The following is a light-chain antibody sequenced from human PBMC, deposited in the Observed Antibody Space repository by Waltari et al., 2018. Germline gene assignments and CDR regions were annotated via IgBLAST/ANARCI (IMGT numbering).Light chain of an antibody. CDR3: QQYGSSPPMYT. CDR2: GAV. CDR1: QSVSSSC. J-gene: IGKJ2*01. V-gene: IGKV3-20*01. Sequence: EIVLTQSPGTLSLSPGERATPSCRASQSVSSSCLAWYQPKPGQAPRLLILGAVSGATGMPDGFSGSGFGTDFTLTISRREPEDFAVYYCQQYGSSPPMYTFGQGTKLEIK.